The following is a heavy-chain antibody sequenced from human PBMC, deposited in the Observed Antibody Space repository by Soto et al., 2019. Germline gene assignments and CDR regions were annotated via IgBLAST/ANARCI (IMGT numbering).Heavy chain of an antibody. CDR1: GYTFTSYG. D-gene: IGHD3-3*01. Sequence: ASVKVSCKASGYTFTSYGISWVRQAPGQGLEWMGWISAYNGNTNYAQKLQGRVTMTTDTSTSTAYMELRSLRSDDTAVYYCARVDWGITIFGVVIQSRPYYYYGMDVWGQGTTVTSP. CDR2: ISAYNGNT. V-gene: IGHV1-18*04. CDR3: ARVDWGITIFGVVIQSRPYYYYGMDV. J-gene: IGHJ6*02.